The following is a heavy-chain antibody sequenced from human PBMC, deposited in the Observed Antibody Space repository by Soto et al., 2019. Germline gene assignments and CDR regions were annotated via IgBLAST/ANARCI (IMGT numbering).Heavy chain of an antibody. CDR3: ARDISGWYVIDY. D-gene: IGHD6-19*01. Sequence: VQLVQSGAEVKKPGSSVKVSCKASGGTFSSYAISWVRQAPGRGLEWMGGIIPIFGTANYAQKFQGRVTINADESTSTAYMELSSLRSEDTAVYYCARDISGWYVIDYWGQGTLVTVSS. J-gene: IGHJ4*02. CDR2: IIPIFGTA. V-gene: IGHV1-69*12. CDR1: GGTFSSYA.